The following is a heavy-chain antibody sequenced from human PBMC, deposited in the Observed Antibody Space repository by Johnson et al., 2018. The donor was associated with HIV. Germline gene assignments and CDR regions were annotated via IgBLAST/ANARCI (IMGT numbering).Heavy chain of an antibody. D-gene: IGHD2-15*01. J-gene: IGHJ3*02. CDR2: IKQDGSEK. V-gene: IGHV3-7*03. CDR1: GFTFSSYW. CDR3: ARVLCSGGSCYSDAFDI. Sequence: VQLVESGGGLVQPGGSLRLSCAASGFTFSSYWMSWVRQAPGKGLEWVANIKQDGSEKHYVGSVKGRFTISRDNAKKSLDLQMNSLRAEDTALYYCARVLCSGGSCYSDAFDIWGQGTMVTVSS.